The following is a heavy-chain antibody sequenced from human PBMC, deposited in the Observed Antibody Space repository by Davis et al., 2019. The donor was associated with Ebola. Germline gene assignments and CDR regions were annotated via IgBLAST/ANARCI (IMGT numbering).Heavy chain of an antibody. J-gene: IGHJ4*02. CDR3: ARHPYYDFWSGYNPFDY. D-gene: IGHD3-3*01. CDR1: GGSISSYY. CDR2: IYYSGST. V-gene: IGHV4-59*08. Sequence: MPSETLSLTCTVSGGSISSYYWSWIRQPPGKGLEWIGYIYYSGSTNYNPSLKSRVTISVDTSKNQFSLKLSSVTAADTAVYYCARHPYYDFWSGYNPFDYWGQGTLVTVSS.